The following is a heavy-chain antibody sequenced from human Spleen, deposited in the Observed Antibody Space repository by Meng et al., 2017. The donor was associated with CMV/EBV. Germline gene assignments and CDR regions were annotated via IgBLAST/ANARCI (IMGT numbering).Heavy chain of an antibody. V-gene: IGHV1-69*05. J-gene: IGHJ4*02. CDR1: GGTFSSYA. D-gene: IGHD5-18*01. Sequence: SGGTFSSYAISWLRQAPGQGLEWMGGIIPIFGTANYAQKFQGRVTITTDESTSTAYMELSSLRSEATAVYYCASGAEDTAMVNFDYWGQGTLVTVSS. CDR3: ASGAEDTAMVNFDY. CDR2: IIPIFGTA.